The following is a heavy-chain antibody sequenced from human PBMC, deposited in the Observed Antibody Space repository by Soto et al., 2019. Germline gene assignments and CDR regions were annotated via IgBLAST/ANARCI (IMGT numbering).Heavy chain of an antibody. J-gene: IGHJ4*02. CDR3: ASHVEAAY. V-gene: IGHV3-33*01. Sequence: QVQLVESGGGVVQPGRSLRLSCAASGFVFSSYGMHWVRQAPGKGLEWVAVIWYDGSNKYYADSVKGRFTISRDNSKNTLYRQMNSMRAEDTAVYYCASHVEAAYWGQGTRVTVSS. D-gene: IGHD3-3*01. CDR1: GFVFSSYG. CDR2: IWYDGSNK.